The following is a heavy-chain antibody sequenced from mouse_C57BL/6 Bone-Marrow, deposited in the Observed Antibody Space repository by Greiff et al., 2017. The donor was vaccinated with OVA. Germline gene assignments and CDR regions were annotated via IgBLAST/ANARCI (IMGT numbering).Heavy chain of an antibody. J-gene: IGHJ3*01. CDR2: ISNLAYSI. CDR1: GFTFSDYG. CDR3: ARLGHGSWRFAY. Sequence: EVQLVESGGGLVQPGGSLKLSCAASGFTFSDYGMAWVRQAPRQGPEWVAFISNLAYSIYYADTVTGRFTISRENAKNTLYLEMSSLRSEDTAMYDCARLGHGSWRFAYWGQGTLVTVSA. V-gene: IGHV5-15*01. D-gene: IGHD2-2*01.